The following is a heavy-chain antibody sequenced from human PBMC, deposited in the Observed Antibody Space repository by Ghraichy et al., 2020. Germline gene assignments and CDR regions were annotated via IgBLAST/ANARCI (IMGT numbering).Heavy chain of an antibody. D-gene: IGHD5-24*01. CDR2: IDGRDGRT. V-gene: IGHV3-23*01. CDR1: GFSFRGYS. Sequence: GGSLRLSCVASGFSFRGYSMSWVRQAPGRGLEWVSAIDGRDGRTFYADFVEGRFTISKDNSRNTLYLLMNSLRADDTAVYYCAVVLQSGLDYWGRGTLLTVSS. CDR3: AVVLQSGLDY. J-gene: IGHJ4*02.